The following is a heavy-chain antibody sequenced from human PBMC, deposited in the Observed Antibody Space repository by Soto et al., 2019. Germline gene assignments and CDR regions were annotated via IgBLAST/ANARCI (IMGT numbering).Heavy chain of an antibody. J-gene: IGHJ6*02. CDR1: GYTFTGYY. CDR3: ARDLAVAGTDYYYYGMDV. V-gene: IGHV1-2*04. CDR2: INPNSGGT. Sequence: GASVKVSCKASGYTFTGYYMHWVRQAPGQGLEWMGWINPNSGGTNYAQKFQGWVTMTRDTSISTAYMELSRLRSDDTALYYCARDLAVAGTDYYYYGMDVWGQGTTVTVSS. D-gene: IGHD6-19*01.